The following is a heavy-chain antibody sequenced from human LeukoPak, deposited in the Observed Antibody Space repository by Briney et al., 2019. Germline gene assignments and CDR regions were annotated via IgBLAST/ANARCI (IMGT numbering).Heavy chain of an antibody. Sequence: GGSLRLSCAASGFTFSSYGMHWVRQAPGKGLEWVAVISYDGSNKYYADSVKGRFTISRDNSKNTLYLQMNSLRAEDTAVYYCAKEGGYSGYNDYWGQGTLVTASS. D-gene: IGHD5-12*01. J-gene: IGHJ4*02. CDR3: AKEGGYSGYNDY. V-gene: IGHV3-30*18. CDR1: GFTFSSYG. CDR2: ISYDGSNK.